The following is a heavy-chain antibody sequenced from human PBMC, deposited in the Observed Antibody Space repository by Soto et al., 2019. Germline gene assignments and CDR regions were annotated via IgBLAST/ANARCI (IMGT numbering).Heavy chain of an antibody. CDR1: GGTFSSYA. CDR2: IIPIFGTA. CDR3: LVEMATLGDNWFDP. Sequence: GASVKVSCKASGGTFSSYAISWVRQAPGQGLEWMGGIIPIFGTAKYAQKFQGRVTITADESTSTAYMELSSLRSEDTAVYYCLVEMATLGDNWFDPWGQGTLVTVSS. V-gene: IGHV1-69*13. D-gene: IGHD5-12*01. J-gene: IGHJ5*02.